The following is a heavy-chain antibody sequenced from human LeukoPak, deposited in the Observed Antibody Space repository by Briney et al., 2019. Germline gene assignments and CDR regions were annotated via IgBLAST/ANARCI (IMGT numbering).Heavy chain of an antibody. CDR1: GGTFSSYA. V-gene: IGHV1-69*06. CDR3: ARGLADTAMVTSYYGMDV. CDR2: IIPIFGTA. J-gene: IGHJ6*04. D-gene: IGHD5-18*01. Sequence: SVKVSCKASGGTFSSYAISWVRQAPGQGLEWMGGIIPIFGTANYAQKFQGRATITADKSTSTAYMELSSLRSEDTAVYYCARGLADTAMVTSYYGMDVWGKGTTVTVSS.